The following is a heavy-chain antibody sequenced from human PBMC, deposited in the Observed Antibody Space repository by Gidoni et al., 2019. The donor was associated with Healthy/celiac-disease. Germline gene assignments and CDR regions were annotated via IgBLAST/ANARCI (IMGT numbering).Heavy chain of an antibody. V-gene: IGHV4-61*02. J-gene: IGHJ2*01. CDR3: ARGAVPAATYWYFDL. CDR1: GGSISSGSYY. CDR2: IYTSGST. Sequence: QVQLQESGPGLVKPSQTLSLTCTVSGGSISSGSYYWSWIRQPAGKGLEWIGRIYTSGSTNYNPSLKSRVTISVDTSKNQFSLKLSSVTAADTAVYYCARGAVPAATYWYFDLWGRGTLVTVSS. D-gene: IGHD2-2*01.